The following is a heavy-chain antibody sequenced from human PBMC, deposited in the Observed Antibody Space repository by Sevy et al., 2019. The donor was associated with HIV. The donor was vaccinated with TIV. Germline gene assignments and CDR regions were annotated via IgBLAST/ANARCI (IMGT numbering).Heavy chain of an antibody. CDR2: ISYDGSNK. CDR3: ARAGGVYCSSTSCYRLDY. Sequence: GGSLRLSCAASGFTFSSYAMHWXXQAPGKGLEXVAVISYDGSNKYYADSVKGRFTISRDNSKNTLYLQMNSLRAEDTDVYYCARAGGVYCSSTSCYRLDYWGQGTLVTVSS. D-gene: IGHD2-2*02. V-gene: IGHV3-30-3*01. CDR1: GFTFSSYA. J-gene: IGHJ4*02.